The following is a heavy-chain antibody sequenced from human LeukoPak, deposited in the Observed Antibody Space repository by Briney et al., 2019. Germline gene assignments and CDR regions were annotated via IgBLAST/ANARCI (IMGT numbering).Heavy chain of an antibody. CDR3: AKDKTGGAFDI. J-gene: IGHJ3*02. Sequence: GGSLRLSCAASGFTFSSYAVSWVRQVPGKGLEWVSVISGNGGTTYYADSVKGRFTISRDNSKNTLYLQMNSLRAEDTAVYYCAKDKTGGAFDIWGQGTMVTVSS. V-gene: IGHV3-23*01. D-gene: IGHD1-14*01. CDR2: ISGNGGTT. CDR1: GFTFSSYA.